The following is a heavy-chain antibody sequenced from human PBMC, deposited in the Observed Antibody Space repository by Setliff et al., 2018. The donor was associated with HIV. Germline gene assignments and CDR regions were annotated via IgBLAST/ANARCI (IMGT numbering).Heavy chain of an antibody. D-gene: IGHD6-13*01. J-gene: IGHJ4*02. V-gene: IGHV4-39*07. CDR2: INYRGRT. CDR1: GGSIISESHY. Sequence: SETLSLTCTVSGGSIISESHYWGWIRQPPGKGLEWVGNINYRGRTYYNPSLKSRVTKSVDTSKNQFSLSLNYVTVADTAVFFCARRRIAAVFDLWGQGVLVTVSS. CDR3: ARRRIAAVFDL.